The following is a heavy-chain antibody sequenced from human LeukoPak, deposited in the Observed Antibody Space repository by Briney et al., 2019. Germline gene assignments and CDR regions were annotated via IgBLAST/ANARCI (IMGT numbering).Heavy chain of an antibody. D-gene: IGHD6-13*01. CDR1: GFTFSSYG. CDR2: IWYDGSNK. J-gene: IGHJ4*02. CDR3: ASIAAASGGGYYFDY. Sequence: GGSLRLSCAAFGFTFSSYGMHWVRQAPGKGLEWVAVIWYDGSNKYYADSVKGRFTISRDNSKNTLYLQMNSLRAEDTAVYYCASIAAASGGGYYFDYWGQGTLVTVSS. V-gene: IGHV3-33*01.